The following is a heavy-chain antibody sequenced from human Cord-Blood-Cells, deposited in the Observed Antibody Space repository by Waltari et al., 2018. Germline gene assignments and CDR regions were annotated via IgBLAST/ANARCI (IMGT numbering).Heavy chain of an antibody. Sequence: QVQLQQWGAGLLKPSETLSLTCAVYGGSFSGYYWSWIRPPPGTGLEWIGEINHSGSTNYNPSLKSRVTISVDTSKNQFSLKLSSVTAADTAVYYCARQDRGYSSSWANAFDIWGQGTMVTVSS. V-gene: IGHV4-34*01. D-gene: IGHD6-13*01. CDR2: INHSGST. CDR1: GGSFSGYY. J-gene: IGHJ3*02. CDR3: ARQDRGYSSSWANAFDI.